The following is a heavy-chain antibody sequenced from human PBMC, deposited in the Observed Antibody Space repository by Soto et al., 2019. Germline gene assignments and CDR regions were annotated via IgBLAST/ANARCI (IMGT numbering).Heavy chain of an antibody. CDR2: INHLETT. J-gene: IGHJ4*02. Sequence: SETLSLTCTVSGASITYGAYSWSWIRQTPGKGLEWIGYINHLETTFYNPSFESRLTLSIDRTKNQFSLNLKSMSAADRAVYFCARGGGFDSFDYWGQGIPVPVYS. V-gene: IGHV4-30-2*01. CDR1: GASITYGAYS. D-gene: IGHD3-10*01. CDR3: ARGGGFDSFDY.